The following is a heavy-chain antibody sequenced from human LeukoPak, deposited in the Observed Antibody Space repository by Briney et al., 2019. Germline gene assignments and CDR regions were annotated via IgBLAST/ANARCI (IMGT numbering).Heavy chain of an antibody. CDR2: IRFDGSNK. CDR3: AKDREETSYYGMDV. CDR1: RFIFSSDG. V-gene: IGHV3-30*02. Sequence: PGGSLRLSCAASRFIFSSDGMHWVRQAPGKGLEWVAFIRFDGSNKYYSESVKGRFTISRDNSENTLYLQMNSLRSEDTAVYYCAKDREETSYYGMDVWGQGTTVTVSS. D-gene: IGHD3-10*01. J-gene: IGHJ6*02.